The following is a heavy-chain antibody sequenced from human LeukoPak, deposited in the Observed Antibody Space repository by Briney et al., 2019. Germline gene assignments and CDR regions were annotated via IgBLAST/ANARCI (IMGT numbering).Heavy chain of an antibody. CDR1: GFTFSSCA. CDR2: ISSNGGRT. D-gene: IGHD4/OR15-4a*01. V-gene: IGHV3-64*01. J-gene: IGHJ3*02. CDR3: AKVSLNMVNDAFDI. Sequence: GGSLRLSCAASGFTFSSCAMHWVRQAPGKGLEYVSSISSNGGRTYYANSVRGRFNISRDNSKNTLYLQMNSLRAEDTAMYYCAKVSLNMVNDAFDIWGQGTMVSVSS.